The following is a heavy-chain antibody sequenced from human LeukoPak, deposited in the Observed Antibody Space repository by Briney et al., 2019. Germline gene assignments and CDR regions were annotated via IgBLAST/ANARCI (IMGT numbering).Heavy chain of an antibody. J-gene: IGHJ4*02. V-gene: IGHV3-74*01. CDR2: INNDGSST. CDR1: GFAFRSCS. D-gene: IGHD6-13*01. CDR3: AWYGIAPPY. Sequence: LPGGSLRLSCAASGFAFRSCSMNWVRQAPGKGLVWVSHINNDGSSTSYADSVKGRFTISRDNAKNTLYLQMNSLRTEDTAVYYCAWYGIAPPYWGQGTLVTVSS.